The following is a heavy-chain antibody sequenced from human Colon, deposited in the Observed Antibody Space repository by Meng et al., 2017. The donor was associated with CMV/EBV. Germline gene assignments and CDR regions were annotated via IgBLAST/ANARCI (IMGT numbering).Heavy chain of an antibody. J-gene: IGHJ4*02. Sequence: GESLKISCAVSGFNVNKNYMNWVRQAPGKGLEWVSVLYSDGATFVDYTYYADSVKGRFTISRDNSKNTLYLRMIDLRAEDTAMYYCAKDRAYCGSFSCSPNYFDGWGQGNLVTVSS. CDR1: GFNVNKNY. D-gene: IGHD2-21*01. V-gene: IGHV3-53*01. CDR3: AKDRAYCGSFSCSPNYFDG. CDR2: LYSDGATFVDYT.